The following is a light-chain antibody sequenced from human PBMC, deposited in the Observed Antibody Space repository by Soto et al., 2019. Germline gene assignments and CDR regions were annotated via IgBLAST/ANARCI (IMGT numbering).Light chain of an antibody. CDR1: SSDVGDHNY. CDR3: SSYTTSSTVI. Sequence: QSALTQPASVSGSPGQSITISCTGTSSDVGDHNYVSWYQQQPGKAPKLMIYAVSNRPSGVSNRFSGSKSGTTASVTVSGLQAEDEADYYCSSYTTSSTVIFGGGTKVTVL. CDR2: AVS. J-gene: IGLJ2*01. V-gene: IGLV2-14*03.